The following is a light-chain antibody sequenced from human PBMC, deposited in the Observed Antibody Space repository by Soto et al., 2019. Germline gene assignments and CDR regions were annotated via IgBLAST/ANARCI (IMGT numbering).Light chain of an antibody. CDR2: GAS. CDR3: QQYSDWPPT. Sequence: EIVITQSPATLSVSPRERATLSCRASQSVSSYLAWSQQKPGQAPRLLINGASTRATGIPARFSGSGSGTEFSLTISSLQSEDFAVYYCQQYSDWPPTFGQGTKVDIK. J-gene: IGKJ1*01. CDR1: QSVSSY. V-gene: IGKV3-15*01.